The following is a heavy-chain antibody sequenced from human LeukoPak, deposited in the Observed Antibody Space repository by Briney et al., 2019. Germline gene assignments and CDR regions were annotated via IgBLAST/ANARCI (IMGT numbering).Heavy chain of an antibody. D-gene: IGHD3-9*01. CDR3: ARQSGAYDILAGYYLPRTLHWFDP. Sequence: SETLSLTCTVSGGSISSSSYYWGWIRQPPGKGLEWIGSIYYSGSTYYIPSLKSRVTISVDTSKNQFSLKLSSVTAADTAVYYCARQSGAYDILAGYYLPRTLHWFDPWGQGTLVTVSS. CDR1: GGSISSSSYY. CDR2: IYYSGST. J-gene: IGHJ5*02. V-gene: IGHV4-39*01.